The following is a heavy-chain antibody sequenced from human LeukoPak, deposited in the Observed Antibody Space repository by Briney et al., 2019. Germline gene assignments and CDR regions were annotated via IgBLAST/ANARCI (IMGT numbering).Heavy chain of an antibody. D-gene: IGHD6-19*01. J-gene: IGHJ4*02. CDR3: AIMKEQWLVLYY. V-gene: IGHV1-18*01. CDR2: ISAYNGNT. CDR1: GYTFTSYG. Sequence: GASVKVSFKASGYTFTSYGISWVRQAPGQGLEWMGWISAYNGNTNYAQKLQGRVTMTTATSTSTAYMELRSLRSDDTAVYYCAIMKEQWLVLYYWGQGTLVTVSS.